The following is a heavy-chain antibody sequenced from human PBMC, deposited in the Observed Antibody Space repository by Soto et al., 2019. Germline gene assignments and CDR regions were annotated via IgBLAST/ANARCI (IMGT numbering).Heavy chain of an antibody. CDR2: IIPIFGTA. CDR3: ARGGELHGGRYFDY. D-gene: IGHD1-7*01. CDR1: GGTFSSYA. V-gene: IGHV1-69*06. J-gene: IGHJ4*02. Sequence: QVQLVQSGAEVKKPGSSVKVSCKASGGTFSSYAISWVRQAPGQGLEWMGGIIPIFGTANYAQKFQGRVTNTADKCTSTAYMELSSLRSEDTAVYYCARGGELHGGRYFDYWGQGTLVTVSS.